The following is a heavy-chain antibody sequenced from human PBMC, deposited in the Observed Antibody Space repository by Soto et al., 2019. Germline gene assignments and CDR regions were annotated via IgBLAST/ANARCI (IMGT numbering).Heavy chain of an antibody. Sequence: QVQLVESGGGVVQPGRSLRLSCAASGFTFSSYAMHWVRQAPGKGLEWVAVISYDGSNKYYADSVKGRFTISRDNSKNTLDRQMNSLRAEDTAVYYCAGGAYSNGAIGLYYYYYYGMDVWGQGTTVTVSS. CDR2: ISYDGSNK. V-gene: IGHV3-30-3*01. CDR1: GFTFSSYA. J-gene: IGHJ6*02. CDR3: AGGAYSNGAIGLYYYYYYGMDV. D-gene: IGHD4-4*01.